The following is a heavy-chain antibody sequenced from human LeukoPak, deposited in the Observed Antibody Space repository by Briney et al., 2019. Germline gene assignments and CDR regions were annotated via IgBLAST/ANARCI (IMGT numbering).Heavy chain of an antibody. J-gene: IGHJ4*02. CDR2: IYYSGST. CDR3: ARDRCSSTSCFVDY. CDR1: GGSISSYY. V-gene: IGHV4-59*01. D-gene: IGHD2-2*01. Sequence: KPSETLSLTCTVSGGSISSYYWSWIRQPPGKGLEWIGYIYYSGSTNYNPSLKSRVTISVDTSKNQFSLKLSSVTAADTAVYYCARDRCSSTSCFVDYWGQGTLVTVSS.